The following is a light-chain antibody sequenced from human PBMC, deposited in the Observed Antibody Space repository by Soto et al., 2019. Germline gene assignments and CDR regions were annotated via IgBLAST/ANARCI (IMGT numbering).Light chain of an antibody. CDR1: SLNIGRHY. V-gene: IGLV1-47*01. CDR3: STWDDSLSGGV. CDR2: KND. Sequence: QSGLTQPPSASGTPGQRVTISCSGSSLNIGRHYVYWYQQVPGTAPKPLIHKNDQRPSGVPDRFSGSKSGTSASLAISGLRSEDEAVYYCSTWDDSLSGGVFGGGTQVTVL. J-gene: IGLJ3*02.